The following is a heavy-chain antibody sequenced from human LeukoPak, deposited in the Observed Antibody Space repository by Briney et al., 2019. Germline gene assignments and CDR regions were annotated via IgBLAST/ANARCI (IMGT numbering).Heavy chain of an antibody. D-gene: IGHD2-2*01. CDR2: VNHSGST. V-gene: IGHV4-34*01. CDR1: GESFSGYY. CDR3: ARRRMIGYCSSTSCYAGSNNWFDP. J-gene: IGHJ5*02. Sequence: PSETLSLTCDVYGESFSGYYWSWIRQPPGKGLEWIGEVNHSGSTNYNPSLKSRVTISVDTSKNQFSLKLSSVTAADTAVYYCARRRMIGYCSSTSCYAGSNNWFDPWGQGTLVTVSS.